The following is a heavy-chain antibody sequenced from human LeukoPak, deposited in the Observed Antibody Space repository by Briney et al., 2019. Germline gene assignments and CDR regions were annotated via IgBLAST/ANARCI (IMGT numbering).Heavy chain of an antibody. CDR1: GRSISSYY. CDR2: IHYSGST. V-gene: IGHV4-59*01. CDR3: AREKRYSSSWYGPPASFRYWFNP. J-gene: IGHJ5*02. Sequence: SETLSLTCTVSGRSISSYYWSWIRQPPGKGLEWIGYIHYSGSTNYNPSLKSRVTISVDTSKNQFSLKLSSVTAADTAVYYCAREKRYSSSWYGPPASFRYWFNPWGQGTLVTVSS. D-gene: IGHD6-13*01.